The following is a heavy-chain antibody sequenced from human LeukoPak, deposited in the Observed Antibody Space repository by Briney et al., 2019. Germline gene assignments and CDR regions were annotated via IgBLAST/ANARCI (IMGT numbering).Heavy chain of an antibody. CDR1: GGSISSYC. CDR2: IYTSGST. J-gene: IGHJ5*02. D-gene: IGHD6-13*01. V-gene: IGHV4-4*09. CDR3: ARQIAAAGTGWFDP. Sequence: PSETLSLTCTVSGGSISSYCWSWIRQPPGKGLEWIGYIYTSGSTNYNPSLKSRVTISVDTSKNQLSLKLSSVTAADTAVYYCARQIAAAGTGWFDPWGQGTLVTVSS.